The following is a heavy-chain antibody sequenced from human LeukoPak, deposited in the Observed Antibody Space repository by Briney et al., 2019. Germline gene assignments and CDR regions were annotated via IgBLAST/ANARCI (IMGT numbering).Heavy chain of an antibody. J-gene: IGHJ4*02. V-gene: IGHV4-30-4*01. CDR3: ARGFDSSGYSTDY. CDR1: GGSISSGDYY. Sequence: KASETLSLTRTVSGGSISSGDYYWSWIRQPPGKGLEWIGYIYYSGSTYYNPSLKSRVTISVDTSKNQFSLKLSSVTAADTAVYYCARGFDSSGYSTDYWGQGTLVTVSS. D-gene: IGHD3-22*01. CDR2: IYYSGST.